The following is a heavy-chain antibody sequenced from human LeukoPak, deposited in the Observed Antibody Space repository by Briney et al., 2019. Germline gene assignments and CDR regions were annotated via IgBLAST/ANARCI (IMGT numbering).Heavy chain of an antibody. J-gene: IGHJ4*02. CDR3: AKDQGGSYQSYYFDY. CDR2: ISGSGGST. D-gene: IGHD1-26*01. Sequence: GGSLRLSCAASGFIFSSYAMSWVRQAPGKGLEWVSAISGSGGSTYYADSVKGRFTISRDNSKNTLYLQMNSLRAEDTAVYYCAKDQGGSYQSYYFDYWGQGTLVTVSS. CDR1: GFIFSSYA. V-gene: IGHV3-23*01.